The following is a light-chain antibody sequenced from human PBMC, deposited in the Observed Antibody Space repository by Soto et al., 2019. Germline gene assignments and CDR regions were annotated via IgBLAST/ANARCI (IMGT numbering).Light chain of an antibody. CDR3: QQYASSPRMYT. CDR1: QTVTTDY. CDR2: GAS. J-gene: IGKJ2*01. V-gene: IGKV3-20*01. Sequence: IVLTQSPGTLSLSPGERATLSCRASQTVTTDYLAWYQQKPGQAPRVLIYGASSRATGIPDRLSGSGSGTDFTLTISRLEPEDFAVYYCQQYASSPRMYTFGQGTKLELK.